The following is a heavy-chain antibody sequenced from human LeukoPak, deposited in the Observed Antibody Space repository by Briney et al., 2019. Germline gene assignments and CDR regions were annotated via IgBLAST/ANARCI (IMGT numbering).Heavy chain of an antibody. CDR2: IIPIFGTA. D-gene: IGHD2-2*02. CDR1: GGTFSSYA. CDR3: ARGSVLHPCSSTSCYTVTPFDY. V-gene: IGHV1-69*05. Sequence: GASVKVSCKASGGTFSSYAISWVRQAPGQGLEWMGGIIPIFGTANYAQKFQGRVTITTDESTSTAYMELSSLRSEDTAVYYCARGSVLHPCSSTSCYTVTPFDYWGQGTLVTVSS. J-gene: IGHJ4*02.